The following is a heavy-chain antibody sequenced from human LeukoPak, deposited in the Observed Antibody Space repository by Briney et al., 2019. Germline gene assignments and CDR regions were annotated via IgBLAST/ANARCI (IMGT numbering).Heavy chain of an antibody. CDR1: GGSFSGYY. Sequence: PSETLSLTCAVYGGSFSGYYWSWIRQPPGKGLEWIGEINHSGSTNYNPSLKSRVTISVDTSKNQFSLKLSSVTAADTAVYYCARGYSSRWFKKGFDPWGQGTLVTVSS. CDR2: INHSGST. D-gene: IGHD6-13*01. V-gene: IGHV4-34*01. CDR3: ARGYSSRWFKKGFDP. J-gene: IGHJ5*02.